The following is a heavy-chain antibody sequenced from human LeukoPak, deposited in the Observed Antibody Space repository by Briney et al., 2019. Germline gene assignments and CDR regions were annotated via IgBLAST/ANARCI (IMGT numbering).Heavy chain of an antibody. J-gene: IGHJ4*02. CDR1: GGSISSYY. CDR3: ASLQYYYDSSGYYYRKPNCFDY. CDR2: IYYSGST. D-gene: IGHD3-22*01. V-gene: IGHV4-59*08. Sequence: PSETLSLTCTVSGGSISSYYWSWIRQPPGKGLEWIGYIYYSGSTNYNPSLKSRVTISVDTSKNQFSLKLSSVTAADTAVYYCASLQYYYDSSGYYYRKPNCFDYWGQGTLVTVSS.